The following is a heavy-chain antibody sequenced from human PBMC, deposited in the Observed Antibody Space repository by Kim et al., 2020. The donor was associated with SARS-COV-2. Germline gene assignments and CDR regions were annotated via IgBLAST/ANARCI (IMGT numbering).Heavy chain of an antibody. D-gene: IGHD6-6*01. CDR1: GYTFTGYY. Sequence: ASVKVSCKASGYTFTGYYMHWVRQAPGQGLEWMGWINPNSGGTNYAQKFQGRVTMTRDTSISTAYMELSRLRSDDTAVYYCARENKISIAALGYWGQGTLVTVSS. V-gene: IGHV1-2*02. CDR2: INPNSGGT. CDR3: ARENKISIAALGY. J-gene: IGHJ4*02.